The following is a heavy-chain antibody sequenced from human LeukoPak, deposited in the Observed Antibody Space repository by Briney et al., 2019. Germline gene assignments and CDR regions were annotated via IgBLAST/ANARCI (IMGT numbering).Heavy chain of an antibody. Sequence: SETLSLTCTVSGGSISSDVYSWSWIRQPPGKGLEWIGYIYSSGSTYYNPSLETRVTISVGRSQNHFSLRLRSVTAADTAVYYCARRRVTDYLDYWGQGTLVTVSS. V-gene: IGHV4-30-2*01. D-gene: IGHD5-18*01. CDR1: GGSISSDVYS. J-gene: IGHJ4*02. CDR2: IYSSGST. CDR3: ARRRVTDYLDY.